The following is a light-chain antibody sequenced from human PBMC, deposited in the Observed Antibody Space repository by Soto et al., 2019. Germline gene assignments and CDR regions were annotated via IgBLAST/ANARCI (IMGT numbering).Light chain of an antibody. J-gene: IGLJ1*01. CDR3: SSYTGSSTPYV. CDR1: SSDVGVYNY. CDR2: GVT. Sequence: QSALTQPASVSGSPGQSITISCTGTSSDVGVYNYVSWYQQHPGKAPKLMIYGVTERPSGVSNRFSGSKSGTTASLTIPGLQAEDEADYYCSSYTGSSTPYVFGTGTKVTVL. V-gene: IGLV2-14*01.